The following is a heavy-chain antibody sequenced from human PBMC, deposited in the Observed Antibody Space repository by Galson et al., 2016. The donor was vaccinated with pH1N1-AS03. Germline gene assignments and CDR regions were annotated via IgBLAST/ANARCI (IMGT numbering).Heavy chain of an antibody. J-gene: IGHJ4*02. CDR2: IKSKTHGGTT. D-gene: IGHD5-24*01. V-gene: IGHV3-15*01. CDR3: ARRATDGYTIDY. CDR1: GFSFTNAW. Sequence: SLRLSCAASGFSFTNAWMNWVRQVPGKGLEWVGRIKSKTHGGTTVYADSVKGRFTISRDNAKNSLYLHMNSLSAEDTAVYYCARRATDGYTIDYWGQGTLVTVSS.